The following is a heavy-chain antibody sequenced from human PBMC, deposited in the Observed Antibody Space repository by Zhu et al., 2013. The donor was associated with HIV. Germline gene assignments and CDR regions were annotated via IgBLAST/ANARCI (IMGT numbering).Heavy chain of an antibody. CDR2: IIPIFGTA. D-gene: IGHD5-18*01. Sequence: QVQLVQSGAEVKKPGSSVKVSCKASGGTFSSYAISWVRQAPGQGLEWMGGIIPIFGTANYAQKFQGRVTITADKSTSTAYMELSSLRSEDTAVYYCARGTAMVTIGNYYYYGMDVWGQGTTVTVSS. V-gene: IGHV1-69*06. CDR1: GGTFSSYA. CDR3: ARGTAMVTIGNYYYYGMDV. J-gene: IGHJ6*02.